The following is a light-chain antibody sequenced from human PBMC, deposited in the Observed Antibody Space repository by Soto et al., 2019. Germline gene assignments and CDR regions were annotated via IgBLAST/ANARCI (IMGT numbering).Light chain of an antibody. CDR1: QTVRNNY. CDR2: NSS. Sequence: EIVLTQSPGTLSLSPGERATLSCRASQTVRNNYLAWYQQKPGQAPRLLIYNSSTRPTGIPDRFSGGGSGTDFSLTIRRLEPEDFALYFCQQYRDLPQTFGLGTRVEI. J-gene: IGKJ1*01. V-gene: IGKV3-20*01. CDR3: QQYRDLPQT.